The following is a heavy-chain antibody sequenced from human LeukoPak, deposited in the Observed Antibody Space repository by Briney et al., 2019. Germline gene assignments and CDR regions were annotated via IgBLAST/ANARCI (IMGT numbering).Heavy chain of an antibody. CDR2: IKQDGSEK. CDR3: ARGGTRGYSPSDY. D-gene: IGHD5-18*01. Sequence: GGSLRLSCVASRFTFTDYSMNWVRQAPGKGLEWVANIKQDGSEKYYVDSVKGRFTISRDNARNSVYLQMNSLRAEDTAVYYCARGGTRGYSPSDYWGQGTLVTVSS. V-gene: IGHV3-7*01. CDR1: RFTFTDYS. J-gene: IGHJ4*02.